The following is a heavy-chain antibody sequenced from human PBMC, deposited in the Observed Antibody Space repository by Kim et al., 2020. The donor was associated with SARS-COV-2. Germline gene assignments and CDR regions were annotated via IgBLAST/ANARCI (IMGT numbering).Heavy chain of an antibody. J-gene: IGHJ4*02. V-gene: IGHV3-30*01. D-gene: IGHD1-26*01. Sequence: YADSVKSRFTIYRDNSKNTLYLQMNSLRAEDTAVYYCARGSGSYYPPFDYWGQGTLVTVSS. CDR3: ARGSGSYYPPFDY.